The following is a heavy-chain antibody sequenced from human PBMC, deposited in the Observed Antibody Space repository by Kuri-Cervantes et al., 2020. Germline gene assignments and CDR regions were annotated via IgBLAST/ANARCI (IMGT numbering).Heavy chain of an antibody. CDR3: AKQWSGFSSGWFFL. J-gene: IGHJ5*02. CDR1: GGSISSYY. CDR2: IYTTETT. V-gene: IGHV4-4*07. Sequence: SETLSLTCTVSGGSISSYYWSWIRQPAGKGLEWIGRIYTTETTNYNPSLKSRVTISVDKSKNQFSLKLSSVTVADSATYYCAKQWSGFSSGWFFLWGQGALVTVSS. D-gene: IGHD3-22*01.